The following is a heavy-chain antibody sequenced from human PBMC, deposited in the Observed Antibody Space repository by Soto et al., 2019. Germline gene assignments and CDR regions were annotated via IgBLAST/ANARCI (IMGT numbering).Heavy chain of an antibody. D-gene: IGHD5-18*01. V-gene: IGHV4-31*03. CDR3: SRGILV. Sequence: QVQLQESGPGLVKPSQTPSLTCTVSGGSINSGGYCWSWIRQHPGKGLDWIGCISYGGSTSYNPSLKSRVTISVDTSKNQFSLKLTSVTAADTAVYYCSRGILVWGQGALITVSS. CDR2: ISYGGST. CDR1: GGSINSGGYC. J-gene: IGHJ4*02.